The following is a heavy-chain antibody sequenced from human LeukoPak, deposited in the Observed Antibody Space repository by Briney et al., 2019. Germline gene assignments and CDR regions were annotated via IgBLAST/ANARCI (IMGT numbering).Heavy chain of an antibody. CDR3: ARDNCSSTSCPKSSYYYMDV. CDR2: IYYSGST. V-gene: IGHV4-59*01. J-gene: IGHJ6*03. D-gene: IGHD2-2*01. CDR1: GGSISSYY. Sequence: PSETLSLTCTVSGGSISSYYWSWIRQPPGKGLEWIGYIYYSGSTNYNPSLKSRVTISVDTSKNQFSLKLSSVTAADTAVYYCARDNCSSTSCPKSSYYYMDVWGKGTTVTVSS.